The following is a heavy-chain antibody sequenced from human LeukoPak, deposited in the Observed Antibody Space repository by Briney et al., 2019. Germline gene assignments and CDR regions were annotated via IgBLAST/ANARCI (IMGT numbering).Heavy chain of an antibody. Sequence: SDTLSLTCTVSGLSISLYHWNWLGEPPGKGLEGIGFIYYDWCTNYHPSLKRRVHLSVDTPKHRFSLKLRSVTVADPAVLFCASDRRYSHDTGGQFAYWGGGTLVTVS. V-gene: IGHV4-59*12. J-gene: IGHJ4*02. CDR3: ASDRRYSHDTGGQFAY. CDR1: GLSISLYH. D-gene: IGHD2-8*02. CDR2: IYYDWCT.